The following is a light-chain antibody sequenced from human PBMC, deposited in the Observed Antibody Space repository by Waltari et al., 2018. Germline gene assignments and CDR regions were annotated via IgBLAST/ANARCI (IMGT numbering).Light chain of an antibody. CDR3: QQYNYWPPWT. Sequence: EIVMTQSPATLSVSPGERATISCRASQSVSSSLAWYQQKTGQAPRLLIYDASTRATGIGARFSGSGSGTEFTLTISSLQSEDFAVYYCQQYNYWPPWTFGQGTKVEFK. J-gene: IGKJ1*01. CDR1: QSVSSS. V-gene: IGKV3-15*01. CDR2: DAS.